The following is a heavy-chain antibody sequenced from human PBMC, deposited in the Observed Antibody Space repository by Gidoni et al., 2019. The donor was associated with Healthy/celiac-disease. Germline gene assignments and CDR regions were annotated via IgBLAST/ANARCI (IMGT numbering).Heavy chain of an antibody. CDR1: GYTFTAYY. Sequence: QVQLVQSGAEVKKPGASVKVSCKASGYTFTAYYIHWVRQAPGQGLEWMGWINPNSGGSNYAQKFQGRVTMTRDTSINTAYMELSRLTSDDTAVHYCARDPCFREKPPYFFDYWGQGTLVTVSS. D-gene: IGHD3-10*02. V-gene: IGHV1-2*02. J-gene: IGHJ4*02. CDR3: ARDPCFREKPPYFFDY. CDR2: INPNSGGS.